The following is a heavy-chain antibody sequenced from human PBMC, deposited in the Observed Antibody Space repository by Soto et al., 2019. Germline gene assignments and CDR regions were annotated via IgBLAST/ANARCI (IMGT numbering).Heavy chain of an antibody. V-gene: IGHV3-33*01. J-gene: IGHJ4*02. CDR1: GFTFSSHG. D-gene: IGHD3-10*01. CDR2: IWYDGSNK. Sequence: PGGSLRLSCAASGFTFSSHGMHWVRQAPGKGLEWVAVIWYDGSNKYYADSVKGRFTISRDNSKNTLYLQMNSLRAEDTAVYYCARGGGTYYYGSGSPDYWGQGTLVTVSS. CDR3: ARGGGTYYYGSGSPDY.